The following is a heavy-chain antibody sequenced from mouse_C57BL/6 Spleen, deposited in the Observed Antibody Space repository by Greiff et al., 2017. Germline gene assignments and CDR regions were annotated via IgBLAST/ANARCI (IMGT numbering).Heavy chain of an antibody. D-gene: IGHD1-1*01. CDR1: GFTFSSYG. CDR2: ISSGGSYT. Sequence: EVQRVESGGDLVKPGGSLKLSCAASGFTFSSYGMSWVRQTPDKRLEWVATISSGGSYTYYPDSVKGRFTISRDNAKNTLYLQMSSLKSEDTAMYYCARPESSYGYFDVWGTGTTVTVSS. V-gene: IGHV5-6*01. J-gene: IGHJ1*03. CDR3: ARPESSYGYFDV.